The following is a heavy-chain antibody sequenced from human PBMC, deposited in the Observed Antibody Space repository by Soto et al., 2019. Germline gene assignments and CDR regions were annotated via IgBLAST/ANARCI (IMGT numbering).Heavy chain of an antibody. CDR1: GYTFTSYD. D-gene: IGHD5-12*01. Sequence: GASVKVSCKASGYTFTSYDINWVRQATGQGLEWMGWTNPNSGNTGYAQKFQGRVTMTRDTSISTAYMELSSLRSEDTAVYYCARGLAPSGYDYLDYWGQGTLVTVSS. V-gene: IGHV1-8*01. J-gene: IGHJ4*02. CDR2: TNPNSGNT. CDR3: ARGLAPSGYDYLDY.